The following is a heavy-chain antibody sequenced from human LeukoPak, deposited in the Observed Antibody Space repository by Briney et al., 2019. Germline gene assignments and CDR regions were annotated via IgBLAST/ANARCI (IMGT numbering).Heavy chain of an antibody. Sequence: GGSLRLSCAASGFTFSSYGMDWVRQAPGKGLEWVAAIWYDGSNKHYADSVKGRFTISRDNSKNTLYLQMSSLRAEDTAVYYCAREYYYDSSLAFDIWGQGTMVTVSS. CDR1: GFTFSSYG. J-gene: IGHJ3*02. V-gene: IGHV3-33*01. CDR3: AREYYYDSSLAFDI. D-gene: IGHD3-22*01. CDR2: IWYDGSNK.